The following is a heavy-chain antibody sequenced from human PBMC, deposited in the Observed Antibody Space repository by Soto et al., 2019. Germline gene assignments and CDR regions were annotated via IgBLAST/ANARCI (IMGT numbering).Heavy chain of an antibody. V-gene: IGHV3-7*01. Sequence: AGGSLRLSCVASGFSFSSYWMSWVRQAPGKGLEWVANIKQTGDEKFYVDSVKGRFTISRDNAKNSLYLEMNSLKAEDTAVYYCAREKWLQFYFYYGLDVWGRGTTVPVSS. CDR2: IKQTGDEK. J-gene: IGHJ6*02. CDR1: GFSFSSYW. D-gene: IGHD4-4*01. CDR3: AREKWLQFYFYYGLDV.